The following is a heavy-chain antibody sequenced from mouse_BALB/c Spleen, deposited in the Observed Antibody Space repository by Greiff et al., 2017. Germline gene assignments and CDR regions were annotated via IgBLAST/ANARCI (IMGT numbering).Heavy chain of an antibody. CDR2: INPGSGGT. CDR1: GYAFTNYL. D-gene: IGHD1-1*01. V-gene: IGHV1-54*01. CDR3: ARHGNDAMDY. J-gene: IGHJ4*01. Sequence: QVQLQQSGAELVRPGTSVKVSCKASGYAFTNYLLEWVKQRPGQGLEWIGVINPGSGGTNYNEKFKGKATLTADKSSSTAYMQLSNLTSDDSAVYLCARHGNDAMDYWGQGTSVTVSS.